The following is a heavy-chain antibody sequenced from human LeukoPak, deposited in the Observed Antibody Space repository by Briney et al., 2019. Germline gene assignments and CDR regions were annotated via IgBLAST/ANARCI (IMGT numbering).Heavy chain of an antibody. D-gene: IGHD1-14*01. V-gene: IGHV1-69*04. CDR3: ARDKPLGTYYYYGMDV. CDR1: GGTFSSYA. Sequence: SVKVSCKASGGTFSSYAISWVRQAPGQGLEWMGRIIPILGIANYAQKFQGRVTITADKSTSTAYMELSSLRSEDTAVYYCARDKPLGTYYYYGMDVWGQGTTVTVSS. J-gene: IGHJ6*02. CDR2: IIPILGIA.